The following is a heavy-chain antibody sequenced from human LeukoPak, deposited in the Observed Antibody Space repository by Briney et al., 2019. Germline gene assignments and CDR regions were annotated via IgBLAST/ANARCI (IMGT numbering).Heavy chain of an antibody. CDR1: GFTFSSYS. CDR3: ARDLHDILTGYADHFDY. V-gene: IGHV3-21*01. CDR2: ISSSSSYI. Sequence: PGGSLRLSCAASGFTFSSYSMNWVRQAPGKGLEWVSSISSSSSYIYYADSVKGRFTISRDNAKNSLYLQMNSLRAEDTAVYYCARDLHDILTGYADHFDYWGQGTLVTVSS. D-gene: IGHD3-9*01. J-gene: IGHJ4*02.